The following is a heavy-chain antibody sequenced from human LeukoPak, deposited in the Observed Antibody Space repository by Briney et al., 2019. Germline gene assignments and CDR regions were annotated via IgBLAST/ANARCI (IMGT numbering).Heavy chain of an antibody. CDR3: ARDRSDYYYGSSGSSDY. D-gene: IGHD3-22*01. J-gene: IGHJ4*02. CDR2: ISAYNGNT. Sequence: ASVKVSCKASGYTFTSYGISWVRQAPGQGLEWMGCISAYNGNTNYAQKLQGRVTMTTDTSTSTAYMELRSLRSDDTAVYYCARDRSDYYYGSSGSSDYWGQGTLVTVSS. CDR1: GYTFTSYG. V-gene: IGHV1-18*01.